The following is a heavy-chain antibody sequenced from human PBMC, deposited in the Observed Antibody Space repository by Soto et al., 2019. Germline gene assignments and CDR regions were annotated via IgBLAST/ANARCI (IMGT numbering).Heavy chain of an antibody. V-gene: IGHV4-34*01. CDR2: INHSGST. Sequence: SETLSLTCAVYGGSFSGYYWSWIRQPPGKGLEWIGEINHSGSTNYNPSLKSRVTISVDTSKNQFSLKLSSVTAADTAVYYCASSNYSFDYWGQRTLVTVSS. CDR1: GGSFSGYY. J-gene: IGHJ4*02. CDR3: ASSNYSFDY. D-gene: IGHD4-4*01.